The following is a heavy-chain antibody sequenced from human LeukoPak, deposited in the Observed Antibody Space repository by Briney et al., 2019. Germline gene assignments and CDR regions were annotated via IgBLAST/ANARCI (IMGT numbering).Heavy chain of an antibody. Sequence: ASVKVSCKASGYTFINHAIHWVRQAPGQRLEWMGWINIGNGNTKCSQNFQGRITITRDTSATTAYMDLSGLRSEDTAVYYCARRWDRSFDYWGQGTLVTVSS. V-gene: IGHV1-3*04. CDR3: ARRWDRSFDY. D-gene: IGHD1-26*01. J-gene: IGHJ4*02. CDR2: INIGNGNT. CDR1: GYTFINHA.